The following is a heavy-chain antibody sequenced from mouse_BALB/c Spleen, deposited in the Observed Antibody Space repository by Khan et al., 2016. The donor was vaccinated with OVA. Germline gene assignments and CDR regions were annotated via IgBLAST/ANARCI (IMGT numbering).Heavy chain of an antibody. CDR3: TRLAYYYNSGGFAY. CDR2: ISSGGSYT. Sequence: EVQLVESGGDLVKPGGSLKLSCAASGFTFSTYGMSWVRQTPDKRLEWVAGISSGGSYTYYPDSVKGRFTISRDNAKNTLHLKMSSLRSEDTAMYYCTRLAYYYNSGGFAYWGQGTLVTVSA. V-gene: IGHV5-6*01. CDR1: GFTFSTYG. J-gene: IGHJ3*01. D-gene: IGHD1-1*01.